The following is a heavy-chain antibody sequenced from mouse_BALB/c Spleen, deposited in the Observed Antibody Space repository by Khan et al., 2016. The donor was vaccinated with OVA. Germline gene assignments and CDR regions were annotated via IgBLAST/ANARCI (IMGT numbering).Heavy chain of an antibody. D-gene: IGHD1-3*01. CDR3: ARIGDI. J-gene: IGHJ2*01. CDR2: IWAGGST. Sequence: QVQLKQSGPGLVAPSQSLSITCTVSGFSLTSYGVHWVRQPPGKGLELLGVIWAGGSTNYNSALMSRRSISKDNYKSHVFLQMNSLQTDDTTMYYCARIGDIWGQGTTLTVSS. CDR1: GFSLTSYG. V-gene: IGHV2-9*02.